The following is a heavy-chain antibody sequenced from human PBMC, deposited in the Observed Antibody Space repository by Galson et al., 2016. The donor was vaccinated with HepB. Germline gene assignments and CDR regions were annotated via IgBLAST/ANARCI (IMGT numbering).Heavy chain of an antibody. CDR2: IWFDGSNK. CDR3: AKGKGADYRDQYFYYYGMDV. CDR1: GFTFSSYG. V-gene: IGHV3-30*02. J-gene: IGHJ6*02. Sequence: SLRLSCAASGFTFSSYGMHRVRQAPGKGLEWEALIWFDGSNKYYADSVKGRFTISRDNSKSTLYLHMNSPRPEDTAMYYCAKGKGADYRDQYFYYYGMDVWGHGTTVTVSS. D-gene: IGHD4-17*01.